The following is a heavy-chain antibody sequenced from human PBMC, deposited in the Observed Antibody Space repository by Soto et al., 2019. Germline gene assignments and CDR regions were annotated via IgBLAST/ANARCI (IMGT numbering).Heavy chain of an antibody. CDR1: GFTFSSYG. Sequence: PGGSLRLSCAASGFTFSSYGMHWVRQAPGKGLEWVAVISYDGSNKYYADSVKGRFTISRDNSKNTLYLQMNSLRAEDTAVYYCAKDSLLFGTIFGPQGWFDPWGQGTLVTVSS. V-gene: IGHV3-30*18. J-gene: IGHJ5*02. CDR2: ISYDGSNK. D-gene: IGHD3-3*01. CDR3: AKDSLLFGTIFGPQGWFDP.